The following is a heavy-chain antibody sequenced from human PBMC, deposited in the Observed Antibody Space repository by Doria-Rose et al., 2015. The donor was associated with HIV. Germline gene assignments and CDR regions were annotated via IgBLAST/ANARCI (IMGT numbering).Heavy chain of an antibody. CDR2: IFSDDER. J-gene: IGHJ4*02. D-gene: IGHD6-13*01. V-gene: IGHV2-26*01. CDR3: ARIKSSRWYHKYYFDF. Sequence: QITLKESGPVLVKPTETLTLTCTVSGVSLSSPGMGVSWIRQPPGKALEWLANIFSDDERSYKTSLKSRLTISRVTSKSQVVLTMTDMDPVDTATYYCARIKSSRWYHKYYFDFRGQGTLVIVSA. CDR1: GVSLSSPGMG.